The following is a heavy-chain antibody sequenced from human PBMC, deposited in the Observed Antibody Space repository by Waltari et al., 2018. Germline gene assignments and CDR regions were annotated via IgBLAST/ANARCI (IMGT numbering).Heavy chain of an antibody. CDR2: ITHSGRT. D-gene: IGHD6-19*01. CDR3: ARQNPYSSGSHKLDY. J-gene: IGHJ4*02. CDR1: GGSCSGYY. Sequence: QVQLQQRGAGLLKPSETLSLTCAVHGGSCSGYYWSWIRQPPGKGLEWIGEITHSGRTSCNPSLKRRVTRSVNTSKNQFSLKLSSMTAADTAVYYCARQNPYSSGSHKLDYWGQGTLVTVSS. V-gene: IGHV4-34*01.